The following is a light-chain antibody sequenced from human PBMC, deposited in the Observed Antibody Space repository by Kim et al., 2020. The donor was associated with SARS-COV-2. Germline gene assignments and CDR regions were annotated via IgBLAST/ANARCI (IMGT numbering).Light chain of an antibody. CDR1: QSVSASY. CDR3: QYYGSPPIT. V-gene: IGKV3-20*01. CDR2: DAS. J-gene: IGKJ5*01. Sequence: SPGERVTLSCRASQSVSASYLAWYQQKPGQAPRLPIYDASSRATGIPDRFSGSGSATDFTLTISRLEPEDSAVYYCQYYGSPPITFGQGTRLEIK.